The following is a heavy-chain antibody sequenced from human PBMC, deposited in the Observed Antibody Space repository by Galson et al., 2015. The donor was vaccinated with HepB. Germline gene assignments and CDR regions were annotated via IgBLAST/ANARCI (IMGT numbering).Heavy chain of an antibody. CDR3: ARILVCSSTSCYTSQGAYYYYGMDV. CDR2: IDPSDSYT. Sequence: QSGAEVKKPGESLRISCKGSGYSFTSYWISWVRQMPGKGLEWMGRIDPSDSYTNYSPSFQGHVTISADKSISTAYLQWSSLKASDTAMYYCARILVCSSTSCYTSQGAYYYYGMDVWGQGTTVTVSS. D-gene: IGHD2-2*02. CDR1: GYSFTSYW. J-gene: IGHJ6*02. V-gene: IGHV5-10-1*01.